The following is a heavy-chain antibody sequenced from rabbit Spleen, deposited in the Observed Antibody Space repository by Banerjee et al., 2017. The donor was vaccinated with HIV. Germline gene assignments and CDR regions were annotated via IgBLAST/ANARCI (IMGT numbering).Heavy chain of an antibody. CDR2: IYTGDGST. J-gene: IGHJ3*01. V-gene: IGHV1S45*01. CDR3: ARGPTLTRLDL. D-gene: IGHD6-1*01. Sequence: QEQLVESGGGLVQPEGSLTPTCTASGFSFSSSYYMCWVRQAPDKGLEWIGCIYTGDGSTWYASWAKGRFTISKTSSTTVTLQMTSLTGADTATYFCARGPTLTRLDLWGQGTLVTVS. CDR1: GFSFSSSYY.